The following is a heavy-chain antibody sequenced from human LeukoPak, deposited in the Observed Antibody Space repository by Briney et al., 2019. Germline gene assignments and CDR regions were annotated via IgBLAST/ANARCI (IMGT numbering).Heavy chain of an antibody. V-gene: IGHV1-2*02. CDR3: ARGYYYDSSGYSPDY. D-gene: IGHD3-22*01. Sequence: GASVKVSCKASGYTFTGYYMHWVRQAPGQGLEWMGWINPNSGGTNYAQKFQGRVTMTRDTSISTAYMELSRLRSDDTAVYYCARGYYYDSSGYSPDYWGQGTLVTASS. CDR1: GYTFTGYY. CDR2: INPNSGGT. J-gene: IGHJ4*02.